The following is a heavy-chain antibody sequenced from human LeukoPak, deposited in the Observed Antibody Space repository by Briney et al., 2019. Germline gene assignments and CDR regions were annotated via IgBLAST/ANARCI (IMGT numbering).Heavy chain of an antibody. J-gene: IGHJ6*03. V-gene: IGHV4-31*03. CDR2: IYYSGST. CDR3: ARELGKAYYYYYMDV. CDR1: GGSISSGGYY. D-gene: IGHD3-16*01. Sequence: SETLSLTCTVSGGSISSGGYYWSWIRQHPGKGLEWIGYIYYSGSTYYNPSLKSRVTISVDTFKNQFSLKLSSVTAADTAVYYCARELGKAYYYYYMDVWGKGTTVTVSS.